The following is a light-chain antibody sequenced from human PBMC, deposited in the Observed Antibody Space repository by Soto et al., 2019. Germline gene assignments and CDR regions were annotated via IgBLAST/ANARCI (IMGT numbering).Light chain of an antibody. CDR3: QQYGSYPIT. V-gene: IGKV1-16*01. CDR2: ATS. CDR1: QGIGIY. Sequence: IQMTQSASSMSASVGHRVTITCRASQGIGIYLAWFQQKPGKAPKSLIHATSTLQSGVPSRFSGGGSGADFTLTISSLQTEDFATYYCQQYGSYPITFGQGTRLEIK. J-gene: IGKJ5*01.